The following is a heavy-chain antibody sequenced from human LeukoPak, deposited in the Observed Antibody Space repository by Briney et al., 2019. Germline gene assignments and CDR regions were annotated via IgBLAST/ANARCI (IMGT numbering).Heavy chain of an antibody. Sequence: PGGSLRLSCAASGFTFSSYGMHWVRQAPGKGLEWVAVIWYDGSNKYYADSVKGRFTISRDNSKNTLYLQMNSLRAEDTAVYYCARARKGGDYFDYWGQGTLVTVSS. CDR2: IWYDGSNK. V-gene: IGHV3-33*01. J-gene: IGHJ4*02. D-gene: IGHD3-16*01. CDR1: GFTFSSYG. CDR3: ARARKGGDYFDY.